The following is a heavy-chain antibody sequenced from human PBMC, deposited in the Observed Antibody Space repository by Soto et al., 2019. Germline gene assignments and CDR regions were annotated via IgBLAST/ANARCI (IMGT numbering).Heavy chain of an antibody. J-gene: IGHJ6*02. V-gene: IGHV4-59*01. D-gene: IGHD3-22*01. CDR1: GGSISSYY. CDR2: IYYSGST. CDR3: ARVGYDSSVYYRQTPNLRGMDV. Sequence: SETLSLTCTVSGGSISSYYWSWIRQPPGKGLEWIGYIYYSGSTNYNPSLKSRVTISVDTSKNQFSLKLSSVTAADTAVYYCARVGYDSSVYYRQTPNLRGMDVWGQGTTVTVSS.